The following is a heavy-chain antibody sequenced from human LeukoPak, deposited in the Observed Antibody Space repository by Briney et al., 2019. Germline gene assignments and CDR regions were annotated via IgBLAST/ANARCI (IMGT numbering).Heavy chain of an antibody. CDR2: IRYDGSNK. J-gene: IGHJ4*02. CDR1: GFTFSSYG. D-gene: IGHD3-22*01. V-gene: IGHV3-30*02. Sequence: GGSLRLSCAASGFTFSSYGMHWVPQAPGKGLEWVAFIRYDGSNKYYADSVKGRFTISRDNSKNTLYLQMNSLRAEDTAMYYCAKTGEVTMIVVVSPYFDYWGQGTLVTVSS. CDR3: AKTGEVTMIVVVSPYFDY.